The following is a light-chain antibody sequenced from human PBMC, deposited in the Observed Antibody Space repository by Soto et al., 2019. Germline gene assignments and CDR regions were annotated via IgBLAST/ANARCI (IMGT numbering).Light chain of an antibody. CDR3: NSYTSSGTYVL. J-gene: IGLJ2*01. Sequence: QSVLTQPASASGSPGQSITISCTGSSSDVGGYSYVSWYQHHPGKAPKLMIYDVDVRPSGVSNRFSGSKSGNTASLTISGLQAEDEADYYCNSYTSSGTYVLFGGGTQLTVL. CDR1: SSDVGGYSY. V-gene: IGLV2-14*03. CDR2: DVD.